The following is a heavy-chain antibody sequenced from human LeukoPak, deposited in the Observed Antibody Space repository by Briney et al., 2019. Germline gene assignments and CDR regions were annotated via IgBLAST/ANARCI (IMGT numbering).Heavy chain of an antibody. CDR2: IYSNNIT. Sequence: GGSLRLSCAASGITVNNNYMTWVRQAPGKGLEWVSVIYSNNITYYADSVKGRFTISRDSSKNTLYLQMNSLRAEDTAVYYCARGISMMIVAPGYWGQGTLVTVSS. CDR1: GITVNNNY. CDR3: ARGISMMIVAPGY. D-gene: IGHD3-22*01. V-gene: IGHV3-53*01. J-gene: IGHJ4*02.